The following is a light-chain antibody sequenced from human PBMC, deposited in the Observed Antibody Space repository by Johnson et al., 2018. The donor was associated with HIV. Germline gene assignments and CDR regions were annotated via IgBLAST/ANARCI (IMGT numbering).Light chain of an antibody. CDR2: DNN. J-gene: IGLJ1*01. CDR3: GTWDSSLNV. V-gene: IGLV1-51*01. CDR1: SSNIGNNY. Sequence: QSVLTQPPSVSAAPGQKVTIFCSGSSSNIGNNYVSWYQQVPGTAPKLLIYDNNKRPSGIPDRFSGSKSGTSATLGITGLQTGDEADYYCGTWDSSLNVFGTGTKVTVL.